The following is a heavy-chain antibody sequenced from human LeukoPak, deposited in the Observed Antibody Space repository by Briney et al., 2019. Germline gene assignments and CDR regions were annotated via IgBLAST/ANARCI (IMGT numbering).Heavy chain of an antibody. J-gene: IGHJ6*03. Sequence: SETLSLTCTVSGGSVSSGSYYWSWIRQPPGTGLEWIGFIYYSGSTNYNPSLKSRVTISVDTSKNQFSLKLSSVTAADTAVYYCARERVNYYMDVWGKGTTVTVSS. V-gene: IGHV4-61*01. D-gene: IGHD3-22*01. CDR3: ARERVNYYMDV. CDR1: GGSVSSGSYY. CDR2: IYYSGST.